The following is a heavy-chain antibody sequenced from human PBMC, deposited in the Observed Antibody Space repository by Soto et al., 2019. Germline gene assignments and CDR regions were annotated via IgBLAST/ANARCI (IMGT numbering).Heavy chain of an antibody. CDR2: IWYDGSNK. CDR3: ARDMGGYDHFDY. Sequence: QVQLVESGGGEVQPGRSLRLSCAASGFTFSSYGMHWVRQAPGKGLEWVAVIWYDGSNKYYADSVKGRFTISRDNSKNTLYLQMNSMRAEDTAVYYCARDMGGYDHFDYWGQGTLVTVSS. D-gene: IGHD5-12*01. V-gene: IGHV3-33*01. CDR1: GFTFSSYG. J-gene: IGHJ4*02.